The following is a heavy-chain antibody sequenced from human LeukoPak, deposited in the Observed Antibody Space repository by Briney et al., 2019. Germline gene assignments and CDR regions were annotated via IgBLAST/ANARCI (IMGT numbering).Heavy chain of an antibody. V-gene: IGHV4-38-2*02. Sequence: PSETLSLTCAVSHYSINSGYYWGWIRQPPGKGLEWIGSIFHTGSTYYNPSLKSRVTISVDTSKNQFSLQLSSVTAADTAVYYCARDRRSNWFDPWGQGTLVTVSS. J-gene: IGHJ5*02. CDR3: ARDRRSNWFDP. CDR1: HYSINSGYY. CDR2: IFHTGST.